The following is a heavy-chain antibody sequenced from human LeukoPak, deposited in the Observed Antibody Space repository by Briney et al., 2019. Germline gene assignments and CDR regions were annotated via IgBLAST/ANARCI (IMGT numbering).Heavy chain of an antibody. CDR2: ICAYNVNT. CDR1: RYTLTRYV. J-gene: IGHJ5*02. V-gene: IGHV1-18*01. D-gene: IGHD2-2*01. CDR3: ARVADIVVVPAAPAHNWFDP. Sequence: ASVKVSPKPSRYTLTRYVISWVRQAPGQGREWMGWICAYNVNTIGSQKPHGRDTMTTDTSKSTAYMDLRSLRSDATAVYYCARVADIVVVPAAPAHNWFDPWGQGTLVTVSS.